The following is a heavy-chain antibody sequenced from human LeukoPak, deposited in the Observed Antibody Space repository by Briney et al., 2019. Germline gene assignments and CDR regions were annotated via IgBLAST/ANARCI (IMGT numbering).Heavy chain of an antibody. CDR3: ARAPPYSGSGGEVY. Sequence: ASVKVSCKASGYTLTNYGISWVRQAPGQGLEWMGWISGYNGYTNYGQKVQGRVTMTTDTSTSTAYMELRSLRSDDTAVYYCARAPPYSGSGGEVYWGQGTLVTVSS. CDR2: ISGYNGYT. D-gene: IGHD1-26*01. CDR1: GYTLTNYG. V-gene: IGHV1-18*01. J-gene: IGHJ4*02.